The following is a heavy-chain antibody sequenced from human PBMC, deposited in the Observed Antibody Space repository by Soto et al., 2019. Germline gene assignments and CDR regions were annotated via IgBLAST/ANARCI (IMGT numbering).Heavy chain of an antibody. D-gene: IGHD1-26*01. CDR2: IYHSGST. J-gene: IGHJ4*02. CDR3: ARLGIGWEFPFDY. CDR1: GGSVSNDAYY. V-gene: IGHV4-61*08. Sequence: QVQLQESGPGLVKPSETLSLTCIVSGGSVSNDAYYWSWIRQPPGKGLEWIGYIYHSGSTYYNPSLKSRVTISADTSANQFSLKVGSVTAADTAVYYCARLGIGWEFPFDYWGQGTLVNVSS.